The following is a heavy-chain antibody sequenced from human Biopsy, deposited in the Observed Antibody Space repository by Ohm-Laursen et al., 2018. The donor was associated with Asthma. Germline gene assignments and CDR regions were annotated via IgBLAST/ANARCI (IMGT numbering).Heavy chain of an antibody. V-gene: IGHV4-30-4*01. Sequence: QTLTLTRTVSGGSISSGAYYWSWVRQPPGKGLEWIGYIYYIGSTYYNPSLKSRVAISLDTSKNQFSLKLSSVTAADTAVYFCARRGGVRRYFDYWGQGTLVTVSS. CDR3: ARRGGVRRYFDY. CDR2: IYYIGST. CDR1: GGSISSGAYY. J-gene: IGHJ4*02. D-gene: IGHD3-16*01.